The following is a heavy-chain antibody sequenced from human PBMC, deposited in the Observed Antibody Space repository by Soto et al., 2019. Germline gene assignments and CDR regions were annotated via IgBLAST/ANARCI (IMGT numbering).Heavy chain of an antibody. V-gene: IGHV1-69*01. CDR3: ARVGNITYYVMAV. CDR1: GGTFSSYP. Sequence: QVQLVQSGAEVKKPGSSVKVSCEASGGTFSSYPINWVRQAPGQGLEGMGGISPFFGTSNYAKKFQGGDTITPDDFTTISYMELRILISEETDVDICARVGNITYYVMAVWGQGTTVTVAS. J-gene: IGHJ6*02. D-gene: IGHD1-26*01. CDR2: ISPFFGTS.